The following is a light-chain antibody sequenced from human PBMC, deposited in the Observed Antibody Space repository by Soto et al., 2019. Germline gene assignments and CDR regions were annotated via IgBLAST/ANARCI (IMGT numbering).Light chain of an antibody. J-gene: IGKJ2*01. CDR2: KAS. CDR3: QQYNSYQYT. Sequence: DIQMTQSLSTLSASVGDRVTITCRASQSISSWWAWYQQKPGKAPKLLIYKASSLEGGIPSRFSGSGSETEFTLTISSLQPEDFATYYCQQYNSYQYTFGQGTKLEIK. V-gene: IGKV1-5*03. CDR1: QSISSW.